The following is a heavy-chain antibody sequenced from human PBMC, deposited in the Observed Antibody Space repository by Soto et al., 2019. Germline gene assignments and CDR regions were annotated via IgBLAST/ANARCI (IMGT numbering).Heavy chain of an antibody. CDR3: ARWHYYDSSGWFDY. CDR2: IWYGGSNK. V-gene: IGHV3-33*01. J-gene: IGHJ4*02. Sequence: QVQLVESGGGVVQPGRSLRLSCAASGFTFSSYGMHWVRQAPGKGLEWVAVIWYGGSNKYYADSVKGRFTISRDNSKNTLYLQMNSLRAEDTAVYYCARWHYYDSSGWFDYWGQGTLVTVSS. D-gene: IGHD3-22*01. CDR1: GFTFSSYG.